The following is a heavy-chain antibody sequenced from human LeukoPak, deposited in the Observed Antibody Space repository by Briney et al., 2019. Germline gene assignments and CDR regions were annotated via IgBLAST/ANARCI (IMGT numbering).Heavy chain of an antibody. V-gene: IGHV1-8*03. D-gene: IGHD3-22*01. Sequence: ASVKVSCKASGYTFTGYYMHWVRQAPGQGLEWMGWINPNSGNTGYAQKFQGRVTITRNTSISTAYMELSSLRSEDTAVYYCARGGIVVVAYYFDYWGQGTLVTVSS. J-gene: IGHJ4*02. CDR1: GYTFTGYY. CDR3: ARGGIVVVAYYFDY. CDR2: INPNSGNT.